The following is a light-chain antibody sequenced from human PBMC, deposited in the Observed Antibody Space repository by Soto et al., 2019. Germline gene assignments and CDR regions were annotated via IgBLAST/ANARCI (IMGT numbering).Light chain of an antibody. CDR2: NNS. CDR3: AVWDDSLAGVV. CDR1: SSNIGSYS. J-gene: IGLJ2*01. Sequence: QSVLTQPPSASGTPGQRVTLSCSGGSSNIGSYSVNWYQQLPGTAPKLLIYNNSQRPSGVPDRFSGSKSGTSASLAISGLQSEDEADYYCAVWDDSLAGVVFGGGTKLTVL. V-gene: IGLV1-44*01.